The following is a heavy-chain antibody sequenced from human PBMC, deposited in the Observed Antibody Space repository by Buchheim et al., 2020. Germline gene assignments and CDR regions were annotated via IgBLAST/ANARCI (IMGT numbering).Heavy chain of an antibody. CDR1: GFTFSSYG. V-gene: IGHV3-33*01. CDR3: ARDYYDSSGYCDY. Sequence: VQLLESGGGVVQPGKSLRLSCTASGFTFSSYGMHWVRQAPGKGLEWVAVIWYDGSTIYYADSVKGRFTISRDNSKNTLYLQMNSLRAEDTAVYYCARDYYDSSGYCDYWGQGTL. CDR2: IWYDGSTI. J-gene: IGHJ4*02. D-gene: IGHD3-22*01.